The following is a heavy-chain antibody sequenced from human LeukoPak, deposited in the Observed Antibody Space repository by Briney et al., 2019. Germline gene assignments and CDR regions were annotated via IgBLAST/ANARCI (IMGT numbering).Heavy chain of an antibody. CDR1: GGSISSSSYY. D-gene: IGHD1-26*01. J-gene: IGHJ4*02. V-gene: IGHV4-39*07. CDR3: AEVGATHFDY. Sequence: SETLSLTCTVSGGSISSSSYYWGWIRQPPGKGLEWIRSIYYSGTTYYNPSLKSRVTISVDTSKNQFSLKLSSVTAADTAVYYCAEVGATHFDYWGQGTLVTVSS. CDR2: IYYSGTT.